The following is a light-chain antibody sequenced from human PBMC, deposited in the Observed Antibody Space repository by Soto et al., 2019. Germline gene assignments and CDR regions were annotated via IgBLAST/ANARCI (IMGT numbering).Light chain of an antibody. CDR3: QQRSIWPT. CDR2: DAS. J-gene: IGKJ5*01. Sequence: EIVLTQSPATLSLSPGERATLSCRASQSVSNFLAWYQQKPGQAPRLLIYDASSRATGIPARFSGSGSGTEFTLTISSLEPEDFALYYCQQRSIWPTFGQGTRLEIK. V-gene: IGKV3-11*01. CDR1: QSVSNF.